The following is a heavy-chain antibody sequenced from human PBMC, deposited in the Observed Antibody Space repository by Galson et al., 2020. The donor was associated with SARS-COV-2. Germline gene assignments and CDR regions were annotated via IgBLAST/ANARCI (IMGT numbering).Heavy chain of an antibody. V-gene: IGHV4-59*01. J-gene: IGHJ4*02. D-gene: IGHD6-19*01. CDR1: GGSISSYY. Sequence: SETLSLTCTVSGGSISSYYWSWIRQPPGKGLEWIGYIYYSGSTNYNPSLKSRVTISVDTSKNQFSLKLSSVTAADTAVYYCARTSGGYSSGFADYWGQGTLVTVSS. CDR2: IYYSGST. CDR3: ARTSGGYSSGFADY.